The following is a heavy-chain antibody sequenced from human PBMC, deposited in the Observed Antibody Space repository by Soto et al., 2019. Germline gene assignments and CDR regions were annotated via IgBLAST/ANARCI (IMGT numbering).Heavy chain of an antibody. CDR1: GYTFSNYG. V-gene: IGHV1-18*01. Sequence: GASVKVSCKTSGYTFSNYGITWVRQAPGQPLEWLGWISLYSDGTNYAQKFQVRVSMTTDTSTTTDYMELRSLRSDDTAVYYCARVVPGAEAWFGPCGQGTLVTVSS. CDR3: ARVVPGAEAWFGP. CDR2: ISLYSDGT. J-gene: IGHJ5*02. D-gene: IGHD2-2*01.